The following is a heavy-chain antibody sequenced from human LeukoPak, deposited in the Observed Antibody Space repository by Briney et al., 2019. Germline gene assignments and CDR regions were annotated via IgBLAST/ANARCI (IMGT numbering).Heavy chain of an antibody. D-gene: IGHD3-10*02. CDR1: GITFSSYG. J-gene: IGHJ4*02. CDR3: AKPLYPSMLGTSDY. Sequence: SGGSLRLSCAASGITFSSYGMHWVRQAPGKGLEWVAFIRYDGSDKYYTDSVKGRFIISRDNSKNTLYLQMNSLRAEDTAVYYCAKPLYPSMLGTSDYWGQGTLVTVSS. V-gene: IGHV3-30*02. CDR2: IRYDGSDK.